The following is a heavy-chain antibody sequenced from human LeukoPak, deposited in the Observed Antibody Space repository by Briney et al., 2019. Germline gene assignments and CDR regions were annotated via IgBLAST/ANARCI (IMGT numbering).Heavy chain of an antibody. J-gene: IGHJ4*02. V-gene: IGHV1-69*04. CDR3: ARDRVDYDYVWGSYRGALGY. CDR2: INPILGIA. D-gene: IGHD3-16*02. CDR1: GGTFINYA. Sequence: SVTVSFKASGGTFINYAISWVRQAPGQGLEWMGRINPILGIANYAQQFQGRVTITADKSTSTAYMELSSLRSEDTAVYYCARDRVDYDYVWGSYRGALGYWGQGTLVTVSS.